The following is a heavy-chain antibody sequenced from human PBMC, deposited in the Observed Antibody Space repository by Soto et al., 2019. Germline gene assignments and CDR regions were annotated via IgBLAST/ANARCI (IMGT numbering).Heavy chain of an antibody. V-gene: IGHV4-31*03. J-gene: IGHJ6*02. CDR1: GGSISSGGYY. CDR2: IYYSGST. CDR3: ARDQIEYSSSSSYYGMDV. D-gene: IGHD6-6*01. Sequence: KPSETLSLTCTVSGGSISSGGYYWSWIRQHPGKGLEWIGYIYYSGSTYYNPSLKSRVTISVDTSKNQFSLKLSSVTAADTAVYYCARDQIEYSSSSSYYGMDVWGQGTTVTVSS.